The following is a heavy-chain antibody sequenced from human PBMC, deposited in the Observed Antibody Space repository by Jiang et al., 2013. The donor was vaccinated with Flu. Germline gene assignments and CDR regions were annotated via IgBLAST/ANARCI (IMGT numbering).Heavy chain of an antibody. CDR2: IWYDGSNK. Sequence: RLSCAASGFTFSSYGMHWVRQAPGKGLEWVAVIWYDGSNKYYADSVKGRFTISRDNSKNTLYLQMNSLRAEDTAVYYCARDQMVMYHAFDIWGQGTMVTVSS. J-gene: IGHJ3*02. CDR1: GFTFSSYG. D-gene: IGHD3-22*01. V-gene: IGHV3-33*01. CDR3: ARDQMVMYHAFDI.